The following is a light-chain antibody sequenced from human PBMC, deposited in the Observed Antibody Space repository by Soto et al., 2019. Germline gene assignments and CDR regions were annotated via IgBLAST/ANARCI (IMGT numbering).Light chain of an antibody. Sequence: QSVLTQSPSASASLEPSVKLTCTLRRGHSTYAIAWHQQQPEKGPRYLMKLNSDGSHSKGDGIPDRFSGSSSGAERYLTISSLQSEDEADYYCQTWGSGPVIFGGGTKLTVL. CDR3: QTWGSGPVI. CDR2: LNSDGSH. J-gene: IGLJ2*01. V-gene: IGLV4-69*01. CDR1: RGHSTYA.